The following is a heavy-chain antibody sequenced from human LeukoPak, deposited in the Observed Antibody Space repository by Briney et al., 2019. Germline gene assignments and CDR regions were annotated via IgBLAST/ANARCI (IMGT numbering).Heavy chain of an antibody. V-gene: IGHV3-23*01. Sequence: GGSLRLSCAASGFSFSSYAMSWVRQAPGEGLEWVSAISGSGGSTYYAGSGKGRLTITRDNSKNTLYLQMNSLRAEGTAVYYCAPGRLYQDYWGRGTLVTVSS. J-gene: IGHJ4*02. CDR1: GFSFSSYA. CDR3: APGRLYQDY. D-gene: IGHD2-2*01. CDR2: ISGSGGST.